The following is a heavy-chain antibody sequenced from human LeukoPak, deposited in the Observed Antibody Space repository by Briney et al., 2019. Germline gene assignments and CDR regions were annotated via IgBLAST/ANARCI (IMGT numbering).Heavy chain of an antibody. CDR2: ISGSGGST. CDR3: AKVLEAAYCGGDCYYPYYFDY. Sequence: GGSLRLSCAASGFTFSSYAMSWVRQAPGKGLEWVSAISGSGGSTYYADSVKGRFTISRDNSKNTLYLQMNSLRAEDTAVYYCAKVLEAAYCGGDCYYPYYFDYWGQGTLVTVSS. D-gene: IGHD2-21*02. J-gene: IGHJ4*02. CDR1: GFTFSSYA. V-gene: IGHV3-23*01.